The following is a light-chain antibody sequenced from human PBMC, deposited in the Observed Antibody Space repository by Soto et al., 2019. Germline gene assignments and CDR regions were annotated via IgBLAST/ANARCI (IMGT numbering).Light chain of an antibody. J-gene: IGKJ1*01. CDR1: QTVSNKY. Sequence: EVVFTQSPDTLSLSPGERATLSCRTSQTVSNKYLTWYQQKPGQPPRLLTYGASSRATGVPDRFSGSGSRTDFTLTISRLEPEDFGMYYCQHYGASRWTFGQGTKVDIK. V-gene: IGKV3-20*01. CDR2: GAS. CDR3: QHYGASRWT.